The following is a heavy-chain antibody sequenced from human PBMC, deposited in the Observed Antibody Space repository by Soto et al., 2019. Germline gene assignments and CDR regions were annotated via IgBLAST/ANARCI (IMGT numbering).Heavy chain of an antibody. J-gene: IGHJ5*02. Sequence: GASVKVSCKASGGTFSSYAISWVRQAPGQGLEWMGGIIPIFGTANYAQKFQGRVTITADESTSTAYMELSSLRSEDTAVYYCARSPGMYYDILTGPRYNWFDPWGQGTLATVSS. D-gene: IGHD3-9*01. V-gene: IGHV1-69*13. CDR2: IIPIFGTA. CDR1: GGTFSSYA. CDR3: ARSPGMYYDILTGPRYNWFDP.